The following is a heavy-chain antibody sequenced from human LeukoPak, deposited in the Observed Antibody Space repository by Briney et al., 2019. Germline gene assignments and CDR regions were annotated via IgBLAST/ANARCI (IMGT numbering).Heavy chain of an antibody. V-gene: IGHV1-2*02. CDR2: INPNSGGT. Sequence: ASVKVSCKASGYTFTGYYMHWVRQAPGQGLEWMGWINPNSGGTNYAQKLQGRVTMTRDTSISTAYMELSRLRSDDTAVYYCASGSTYYYDSSGYYDDYWGQGTLVTVSS. CDR3: ASGSTYYYDSSGYYDDY. J-gene: IGHJ4*02. D-gene: IGHD3-22*01. CDR1: GYTFTGYY.